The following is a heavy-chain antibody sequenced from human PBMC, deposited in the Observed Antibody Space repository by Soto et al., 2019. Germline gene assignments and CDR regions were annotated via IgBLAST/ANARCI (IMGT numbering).Heavy chain of an antibody. J-gene: IGHJ4*02. V-gene: IGHV4-59*01. CDR1: GGSISGYY. CDR3: ARAPRGNYGYPSYFDY. CDR2: IYHSGTT. Sequence: PSETLSLTCTVSGGSISGYYGNWIRQPPGKGLEWIGCIYHSGTTNYNPSLKSRVTISVDTSKNQFSLKLSSVTAADTAVYYCARAPRGNYGYPSYFDYWGQGTLVTVSS. D-gene: IGHD3-10*01.